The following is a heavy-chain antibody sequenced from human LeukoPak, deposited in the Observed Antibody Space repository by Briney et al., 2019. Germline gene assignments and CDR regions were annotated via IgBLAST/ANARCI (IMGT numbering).Heavy chain of an antibody. CDR1: GFTFSSYA. CDR2: ISGSGGST. CDR3: AEDYCGGDCYFDY. D-gene: IGHD2-21*02. J-gene: IGHJ4*02. Sequence: PGGSLRLSCAAPGFTFSSYAMSWVRQAPGKGLEWVSAISGSGGSTYYADPVKGRFTISRDNSKNTLYLQMNSLRAEDTAVYYCAEDYCGGDCYFDYWGQGTLVTVSS. V-gene: IGHV3-23*01.